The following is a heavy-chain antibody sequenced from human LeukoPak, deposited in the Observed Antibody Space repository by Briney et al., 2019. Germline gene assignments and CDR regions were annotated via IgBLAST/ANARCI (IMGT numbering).Heavy chain of an antibody. Sequence: GGSLRLSCAASGFTFNNYWMSWVRQAPGKGLEWVANIKEDGSDIYYVDSVKGRFTVSRDNAKNSLDLQMNSLRAEDTAVYYCARPRYDTSGYYYDFDYWGQGILVTVSS. V-gene: IGHV3-7*05. CDR1: GFTFNNYW. J-gene: IGHJ4*02. D-gene: IGHD3-22*01. CDR2: IKEDGSDI. CDR3: ARPRYDTSGYYYDFDY.